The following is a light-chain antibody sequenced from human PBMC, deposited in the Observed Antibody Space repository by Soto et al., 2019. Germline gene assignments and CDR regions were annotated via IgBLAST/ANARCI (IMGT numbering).Light chain of an antibody. J-gene: IGLJ1*01. Sequence: QSALTQPASVSGSPGQSITISCTGTSSDVGGYNYVSWYQQHPGKAPQLMIYDANNRPSGVSNRFSGSKSGNTASLTISGLQAEDEADYYCSSYTSSSTKVFGTGTKLTVL. CDR2: DAN. CDR3: SSYTSSSTKV. CDR1: SSDVGGYNY. V-gene: IGLV2-14*03.